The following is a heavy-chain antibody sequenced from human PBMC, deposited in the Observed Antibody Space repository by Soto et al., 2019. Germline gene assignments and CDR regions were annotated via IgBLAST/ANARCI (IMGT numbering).Heavy chain of an antibody. V-gene: IGHV3-23*01. CDR3: AKALGITMVRGGAFDY. J-gene: IGHJ4*02. CDR2: ISGSGGST. Sequence: GGSLRLSCAASGFTFSSYAMSWVRQAPGKGLEWVSAISGSGGSTYYADSVKGRFTISRDNSKNTLYLQMNSLRAEDTAVYYCAKALGITMVRGGAFDYWGQGTLVTVSS. D-gene: IGHD3-10*01. CDR1: GFTFSSYA.